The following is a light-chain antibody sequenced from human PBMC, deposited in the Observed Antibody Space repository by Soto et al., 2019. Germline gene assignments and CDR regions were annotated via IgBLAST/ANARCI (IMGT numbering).Light chain of an antibody. CDR3: QQYASSPLT. Sequence: EIVLTQSPGTLSLSSGERATLSCRASQSVRSNYLAWYQQKPGQAPRLLIYGASSRATGIPDRFGGSGSGTDFTLTISRLAPEDFAVYYGQQYASSPLTFGGGTKVEIK. CDR1: QSVRSNY. J-gene: IGKJ4*01. V-gene: IGKV3-20*01. CDR2: GAS.